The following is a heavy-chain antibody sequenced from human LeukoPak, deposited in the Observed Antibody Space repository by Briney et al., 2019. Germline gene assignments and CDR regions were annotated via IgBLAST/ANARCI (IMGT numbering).Heavy chain of an antibody. CDR2: IYWDDDK. CDR1: GFSLSTSGVG. V-gene: IGHV2-5*02. Sequence: SGPTLVKPTQTLTLTCTFSGFSLSTSGVGVGWIRQPPGKALEWLALIYWDDDKRYSPSLKSRLTITKDTSKNQVALTMTNMATLGIATYYCARSPEGLAYDWFDPWGQGTLVTVSS. J-gene: IGHJ5*02. CDR3: ARSPEGLAYDWFDP. D-gene: IGHD3/OR15-3a*01.